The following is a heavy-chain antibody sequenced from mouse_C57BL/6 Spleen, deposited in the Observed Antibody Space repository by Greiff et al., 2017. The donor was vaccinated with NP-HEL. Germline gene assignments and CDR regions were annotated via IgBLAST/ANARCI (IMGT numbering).Heavy chain of an antibody. CDR1: GFTFSDYG. CDR2: ISSGSSTI. V-gene: IGHV5-17*01. CDR3: ARPYGRSSYWYFDV. D-gene: IGHD1-1*01. Sequence: EVHLVESGGGLVKPGGSLKLSCAASGFTFSDYGMHWVRQAPEKGLEWVAYISSGSSTIYYADTVKGRFTISRDNAKNTLFLQMTSLRSEDTAMYYCARPYGRSSYWYFDVWGTGTTVTVSS. J-gene: IGHJ1*03.